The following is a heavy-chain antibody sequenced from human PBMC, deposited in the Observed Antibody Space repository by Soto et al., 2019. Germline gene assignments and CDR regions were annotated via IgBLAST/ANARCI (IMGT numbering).Heavy chain of an antibody. CDR3: ARMFSGDYTFFFAY. CDR1: GGTFRRYA. J-gene: IGHJ4*02. Sequence: SVKVSCKASGGTFRRYAISWVRQAPGQGLEWMGGIIPIFGTANYAQKFQGRVTITADESTTTSYMELSSLRSEDTAVYYCARMFSGDYTFFFAYWGQGTLVTVSS. V-gene: IGHV1-69*13. D-gene: IGHD4-17*01. CDR2: IIPIFGTA.